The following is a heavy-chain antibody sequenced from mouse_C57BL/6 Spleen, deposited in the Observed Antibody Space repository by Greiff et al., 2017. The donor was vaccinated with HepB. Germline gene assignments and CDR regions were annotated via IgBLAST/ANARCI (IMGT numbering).Heavy chain of an antibody. J-gene: IGHJ4*01. CDR3: ARGGSWDYAMDY. CDR1: GYAFSSYW. CDR2: IYPGDGDT. V-gene: IGHV1-80*01. D-gene: IGHD4-1*01. Sequence: VQLQQSGAELVKPGASVKISCKASGYAFSSYWMNWVKQRPGKGLEWIGQIYPGDGDTNYNGKFKGKATLTADKSSSTAYMQLSSLTSEDSAVDFCARGGSWDYAMDYWGQGTSVTVSS.